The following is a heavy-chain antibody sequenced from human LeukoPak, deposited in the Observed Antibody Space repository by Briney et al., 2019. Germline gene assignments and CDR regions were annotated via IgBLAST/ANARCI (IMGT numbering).Heavy chain of an antibody. CDR1: GESPRDYY. Sequence: PSETLSLTCAVYGESPRDYYWSWIRQPPGKGLEWIGEIDSDETTVYNPSLKSRVTISVDTSKNQFSLKLSSVTAADTAVYYCARGNLSGDYYYGMDVWGQGTTVTVSS. CDR2: IDSDETT. CDR3: ARGNLSGDYYYGMDV. J-gene: IGHJ6*02. V-gene: IGHV4-34*01. D-gene: IGHD1-26*01.